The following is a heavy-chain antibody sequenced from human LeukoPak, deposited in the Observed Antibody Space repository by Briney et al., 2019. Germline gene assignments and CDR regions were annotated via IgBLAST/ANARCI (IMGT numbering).Heavy chain of an antibody. CDR3: AKDASSVWYFSYFDF. Sequence: GGSLRLSCAASGFIFSSYGMHWVRQAQGKGLEWVAFIQSDGTNKYYTDSVKGRFTVSRDNSKNTLYLQMDSLRPEDTAVYYCAKDASSVWYFSYFDFWGQGTLVTVSS. V-gene: IGHV3-30*02. J-gene: IGHJ4*02. CDR1: GFIFSSYG. D-gene: IGHD6-19*01. CDR2: IQSDGTNK.